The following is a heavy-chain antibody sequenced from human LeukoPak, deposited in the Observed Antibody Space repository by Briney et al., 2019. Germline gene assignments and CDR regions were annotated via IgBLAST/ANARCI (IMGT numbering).Heavy chain of an antibody. J-gene: IGHJ4*02. D-gene: IGHD6-19*01. CDR3: AKESSGGWYFDY. Sequence: PGGSLRLSCAASGFTFSSNVMIWVRQAPGKGLEWVSSIPASGGSTYYADSVKGRFTISRDNSKNSPYLQMNSLRAEDTAVYYCAKESSGGWYFDYWGQGTLVTVSS. V-gene: IGHV3-23*01. CDR2: IPASGGST. CDR1: GFTFSSNV.